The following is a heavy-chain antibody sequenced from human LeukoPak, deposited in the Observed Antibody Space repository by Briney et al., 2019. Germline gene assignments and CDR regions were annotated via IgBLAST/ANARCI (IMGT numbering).Heavy chain of an antibody. CDR2: IYSGGST. D-gene: IGHD6-13*01. CDR3: ARSPPCRQQLVPPTYYFDY. V-gene: IGHV3-66*01. CDR1: GFTVSSNY. Sequence: GGSLRLSCAASGFTVSSNYMSWVRQAPGKGLEWVSHIYSGGSTYYAASVTGRFTISTDNSKNTLYLQMNSLRAEETAVHYCARSPPCRQQLVPPTYYFDYWGQGTLVTVSS. J-gene: IGHJ4*02.